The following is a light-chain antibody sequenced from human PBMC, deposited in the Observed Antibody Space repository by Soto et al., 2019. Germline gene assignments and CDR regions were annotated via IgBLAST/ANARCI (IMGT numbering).Light chain of an antibody. CDR3: QHRSSWSRS. CDR1: QSVGTS. CDR2: DAA. J-gene: IGKJ1*01. Sequence: DIVLTQSPATLSLSPGDRATLSCRASQSVGTSLAWYKQQPGQAPRLLIHDAAYRASGIPERFRGSGSGTAFSLSISSLEPDDFAVYYCQHRSSWSRSFGRGTNVE. V-gene: IGKV3-11*01.